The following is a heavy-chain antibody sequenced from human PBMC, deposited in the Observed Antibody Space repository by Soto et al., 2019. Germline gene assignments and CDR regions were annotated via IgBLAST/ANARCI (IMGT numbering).Heavy chain of an antibody. CDR1: GFSLSTSGAA. CDR3: AHRATMTIFGLIIDNGIWFDP. D-gene: IGHD3-3*01. CDR2: IYWDGDK. Sequence: QINLIESGPTLVKPTQTLTLTCTFSGFSLSTSGAAVGWVRQPPGRALEWLALIYWDGDKRYNAPLGNRLTITKDTSMNQVVLTLTNVDPADTATYYCAHRATMTIFGLIIDNGIWFDPWGQGTRVIASS. J-gene: IGHJ5*02. V-gene: IGHV2-5*02.